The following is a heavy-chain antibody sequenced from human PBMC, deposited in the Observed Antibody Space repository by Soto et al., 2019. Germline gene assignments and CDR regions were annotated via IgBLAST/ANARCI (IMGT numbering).Heavy chain of an antibody. V-gene: IGHV3-11*01. Sequence: GGSLRLSCAASGFTFSDYYMSWIRQAPGKGLEWVSYISSSGNTIYYADSVKGRFTISRDNAKNSLFLQMNSLRAEDTAVYYCARTGDSSSWYGWFDPWGQGTLVTVSS. CDR1: GFTFSDYY. D-gene: IGHD6-13*01. J-gene: IGHJ5*02. CDR3: ARTGDSSSWYGWFDP. CDR2: ISSSGNTI.